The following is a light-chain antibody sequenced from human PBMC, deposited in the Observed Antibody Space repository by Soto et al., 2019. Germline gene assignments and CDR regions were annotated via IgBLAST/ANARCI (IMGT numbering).Light chain of an antibody. J-gene: IGKJ5*01. CDR3: QQRSNWPPIT. Sequence: SQGERATLSCRDSQSVSSSLAWYQQKPGQAPTLLIYDASNSATAIPARFSGSGSGTDFTLTISSIEPEDFAVYYCQQRSNWPPITFGQGTRLEIK. V-gene: IGKV3-11*01. CDR2: DAS. CDR1: QSVSSS.